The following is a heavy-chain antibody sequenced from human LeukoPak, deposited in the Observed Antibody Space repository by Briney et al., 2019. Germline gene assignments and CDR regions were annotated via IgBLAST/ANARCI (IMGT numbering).Heavy chain of an antibody. CDR1: GFSIGSFF. Sequence: TSETLSLTCTVSGFSIGSFFWSWIRQPPGKALEWIGYIHYSGSTKYNPSSKSGVTITVNTSENQFSLTLNSVTAADKAVYYCARTRGGYGDYGSWFDPWGQGILVTVSS. CDR3: ARTRGGYGDYGSWFDP. D-gene: IGHD3-16*01. CDR2: IHYSGST. V-gene: IGHV4-59*01. J-gene: IGHJ5*02.